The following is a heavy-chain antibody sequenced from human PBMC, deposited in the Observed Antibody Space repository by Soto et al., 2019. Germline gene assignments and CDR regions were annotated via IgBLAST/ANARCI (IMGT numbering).Heavy chain of an antibody. J-gene: IGHJ4*02. Sequence: QVQLVQSGAEVKKPGSSVKVSCKASGGIFSTYAISWLRQAPGQGLEWMGGIIPIFGTPNYAQTFQGRVTITADESTTTSYMELSRLKSEDTAVYYCARDRGDYGSGNYYNRIDFWGQGTLVTVSS. CDR3: ARDRGDYGSGNYYNRIDF. V-gene: IGHV1-69*01. CDR2: IIPIFGTP. D-gene: IGHD3-10*01. CDR1: GGIFSTYA.